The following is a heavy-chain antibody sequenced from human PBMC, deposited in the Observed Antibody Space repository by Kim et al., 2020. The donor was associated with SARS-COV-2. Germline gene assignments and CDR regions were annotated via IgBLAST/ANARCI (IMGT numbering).Heavy chain of an antibody. Sequence: SETLSLTCAVYGGSFSGYYWSWIRQPPGKGLEWIGEINHSGSTNYNPSLKSRVTISVDTSKNQFSLKLSSVTAADTAVYYCARDCGGVECYYYYGMDVWGQGTTVTVSS. CDR1: GGSFSGYY. CDR2: INHSGST. D-gene: IGHD2-21*01. V-gene: IGHV4-34*01. J-gene: IGHJ6*02. CDR3: ARDCGGVECYYYYGMDV.